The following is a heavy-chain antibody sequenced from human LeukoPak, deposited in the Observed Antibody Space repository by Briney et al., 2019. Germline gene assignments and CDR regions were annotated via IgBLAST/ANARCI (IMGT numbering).Heavy chain of an antibody. Sequence: ASVKVSCKASGYTFTGYYMHWVRQAPGQGLEWMGWINPKSGGTNYAQKFQGRVTMTRDTPISTAYMELSRLRSDDTAVYYCARVEGIRGGNSLYFDYWGQGTLVTVSS. CDR2: INPKSGGT. J-gene: IGHJ4*02. D-gene: IGHD4-23*01. V-gene: IGHV1-2*02. CDR1: GYTFTGYY. CDR3: ARVEGIRGGNSLYFDY.